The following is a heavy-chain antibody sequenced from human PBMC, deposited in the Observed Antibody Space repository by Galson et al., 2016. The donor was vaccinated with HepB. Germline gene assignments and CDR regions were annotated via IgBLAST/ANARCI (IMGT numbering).Heavy chain of an antibody. D-gene: IGHD4-23*01. Sequence: SLRLSCAASGFTFNTYWMTWIRQAPGKGLEWVANMKADGSERHYVDPVRGRFTISRDNAKNSLYLQMNSLRAEDTAVYYCGSRWADYWGQGTLVTVSS. CDR3: GSRWADY. CDR1: GFTFNTYW. V-gene: IGHV3-7*01. CDR2: MKADGSER. J-gene: IGHJ4*02.